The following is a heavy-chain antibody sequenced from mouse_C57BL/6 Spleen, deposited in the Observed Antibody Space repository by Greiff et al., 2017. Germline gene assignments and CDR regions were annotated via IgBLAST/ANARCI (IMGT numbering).Heavy chain of an antibody. V-gene: IGHV1-55*01. CDR3: ARGLPYYFDY. CDR2: IYPGRGST. Sequence: QVQLQPPGAELVKPGASVKMSCKASGYTFTSYWITWVKQRPGQGLEWIGDIYPGRGSTNYNEKFKSKATLTVDTSSSTAYMQLSSLTSEDSAVYYCARGLPYYFDYWGQGTTLTGSS. J-gene: IGHJ2*01. D-gene: IGHD2-2*01. CDR1: GYTFTSYW.